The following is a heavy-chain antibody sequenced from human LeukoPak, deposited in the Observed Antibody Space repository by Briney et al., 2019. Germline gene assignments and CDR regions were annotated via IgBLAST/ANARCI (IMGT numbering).Heavy chain of an antibody. V-gene: IGHV3-48*01. Sequence: PGGSLRLSCAASGFTFSTYNMNWVRQAPGKGLEWISYINADSSTIQYADSVRGRFTTSRDNAKNSLYLQMNGLRAEDTAVYYCVRDNSRGQSLGVIYWGQGSLVTVSS. CDR3: VRDNSRGQSLGVIY. CDR2: INADSSTI. D-gene: IGHD3-22*01. CDR1: GFTFSTYN. J-gene: IGHJ4*02.